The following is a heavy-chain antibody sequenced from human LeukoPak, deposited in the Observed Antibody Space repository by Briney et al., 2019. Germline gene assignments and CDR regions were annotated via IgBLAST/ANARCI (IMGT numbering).Heavy chain of an antibody. V-gene: IGHV3-30-3*01. J-gene: IGHJ4*02. CDR2: ISYDGSNK. CDR3: ARAQMSPL. CDR1: GFTFSSYA. Sequence: QPGRSLRLSCAASGFTFSSYAMHWVRQAPGKGLEWVAVISYDGSNKYYADSVKGRFTISRDNSKNTLYLQMNSLRAEDTAVYYCARAQMSPLWGQGTLVTVSS.